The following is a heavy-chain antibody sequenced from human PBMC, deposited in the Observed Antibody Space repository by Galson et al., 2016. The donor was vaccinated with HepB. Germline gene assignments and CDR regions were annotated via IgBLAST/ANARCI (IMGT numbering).Heavy chain of an antibody. CDR2: ITYDGSNT. Sequence: SLRLSCAASGFTFSSHAMHWVRQAPGRGLEWVAVITYDGSNTYYADAVKGRFTISRDNSKNTLYLQMNSLRAEDVAVYYCARVRTPNYYGSGNYYYYYAMDVWGQGTTVTVSS. D-gene: IGHD3-10*01. V-gene: IGHV3-30-3*01. CDR1: GFTFSSHA. J-gene: IGHJ6*02. CDR3: ARVRTPNYYGSGNYYYYYAMDV.